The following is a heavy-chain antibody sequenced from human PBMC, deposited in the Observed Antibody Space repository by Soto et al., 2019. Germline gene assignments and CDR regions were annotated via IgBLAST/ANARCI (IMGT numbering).Heavy chain of an antibody. D-gene: IGHD3-3*01. CDR1: GFSLSTSGAA. J-gene: IGHJ5*02. Sequence: QINLIESGPTLVKPTQTLTLTCTFSGFSLSTSGAAVGWVRQPPGRALEWLALIYWDGDKRYNASLGNRLTHTKDTSMNQVVLTLTNVDPADTATYYCAHRATMTIFGLIIANGIWFDPWGQGPRVIVSS. CDR3: AHRATMTIFGLIIANGIWFDP. CDR2: IYWDGDK. V-gene: IGHV2-5*02.